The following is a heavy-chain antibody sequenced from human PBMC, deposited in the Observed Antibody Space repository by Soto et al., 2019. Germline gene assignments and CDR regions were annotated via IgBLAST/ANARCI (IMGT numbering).Heavy chain of an antibody. Sequence: GGSLRLSCAASGFTFSSYAMSWVRQAPGKGLEWVSAISGSGGSTYYADSVKGRLTISRDNSKNTLYLQMNSLRAEDTAVYYCAKANIVVVTANAFDIWGQGTMVTVSS. V-gene: IGHV3-23*01. D-gene: IGHD2-21*02. CDR1: GFTFSSYA. CDR3: AKANIVVVTANAFDI. CDR2: ISGSGGST. J-gene: IGHJ3*02.